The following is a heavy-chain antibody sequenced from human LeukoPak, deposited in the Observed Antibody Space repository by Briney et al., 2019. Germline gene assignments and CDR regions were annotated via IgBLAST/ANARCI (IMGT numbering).Heavy chain of an antibody. Sequence: GGSLRLSCAASGFTFSSYEMNWVRQAPGKGLEWVSYISSSGSTIYYADSVKGRFTISRDNAKNLLYLQMNSLRAEDTAVYYCSRDYGGLNFDYWGQGTLVTVSS. CDR1: GFTFSSYE. CDR2: ISSSGSTI. V-gene: IGHV3-48*03. CDR3: SRDYGGLNFDY. D-gene: IGHD4-23*01. J-gene: IGHJ4*02.